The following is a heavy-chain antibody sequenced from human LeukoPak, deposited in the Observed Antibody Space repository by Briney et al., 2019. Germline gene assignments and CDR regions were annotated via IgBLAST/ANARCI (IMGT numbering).Heavy chain of an antibody. CDR1: GGSISNYF. Sequence: SETLSLTCTLSGGSISNYFWSWIRQPPGKGLEWIGEINHSGSTNYNPSLKSRVTISVDTSKNQFSLKLSSVTAADTAVYYCARAYSGARRFDYWGQGTLVTVSS. J-gene: IGHJ4*02. D-gene: IGHD1-26*01. CDR2: INHSGST. V-gene: IGHV4-34*01. CDR3: ARAYSGARRFDY.